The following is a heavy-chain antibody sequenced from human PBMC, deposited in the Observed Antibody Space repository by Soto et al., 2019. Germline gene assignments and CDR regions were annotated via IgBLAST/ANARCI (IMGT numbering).Heavy chain of an antibody. CDR2: IKSKTDGGTT. J-gene: IGHJ4*02. Sequence: VQLVESGGGLVKPGGSLRLSCAASGFTFSNAWMNWVRPAPGKRLEWVGRIKSKTDGGTTDYAAPGKGRFTISRDASNNTLYLQMNSLHPEDTAVYYCSTDIGLTVGGTVDYWGQGTLVTVSS. V-gene: IGHV3-15*07. CDR3: STDIGLTVGGTVDY. CDR1: GFTFSNAW. D-gene: IGHD6-19*01.